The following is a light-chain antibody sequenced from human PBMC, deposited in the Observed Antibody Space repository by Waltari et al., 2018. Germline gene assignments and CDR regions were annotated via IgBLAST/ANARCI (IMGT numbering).Light chain of an antibody. J-gene: IGLJ2*01. CDR2: YDS. Sequence: SYELTQPPSVSVSPGQTARITCSGDNLGNQYASWYQQTPGQSPVLVIYYDSKRPSGIPELFSGSNSGNTATLTISGTQAMDEADYYCQAWDTTTVVFGGGTKVTVL. CDR1: NLGNQY. CDR3: QAWDTTTVV. V-gene: IGLV3-1*01.